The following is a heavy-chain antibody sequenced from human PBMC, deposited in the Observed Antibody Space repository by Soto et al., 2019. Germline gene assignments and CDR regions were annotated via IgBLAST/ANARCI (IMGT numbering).Heavy chain of an antibody. D-gene: IGHD6-19*01. CDR2: ISAYNGNT. Sequence: QVQLVQSGAEVKKPGASVKVSCKASGYTFTSYGISWVRQAPGQGLEWMGWISAYNGNTNYAQKLQGRVTMTTDTSTSKAYMELRSLRSDDTAVYYCARDLGGSIAVAGREDAFDIWGQGTMVTVSS. J-gene: IGHJ3*02. CDR3: ARDLGGSIAVAGREDAFDI. V-gene: IGHV1-18*01. CDR1: GYTFTSYG.